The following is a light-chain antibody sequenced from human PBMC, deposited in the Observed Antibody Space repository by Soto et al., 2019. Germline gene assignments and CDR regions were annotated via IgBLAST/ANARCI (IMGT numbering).Light chain of an antibody. CDR3: QQYHNWPIT. V-gene: IGKV3-15*01. J-gene: IGKJ5*01. CDR2: DAS. Sequence: TQSPHTLSLSPGESAAVRFRVSQFIHSRYLAWYQQKPGQAPRLLIYDASTRATGIPARFSGSGSGTEFTLTISSLQSEEFTVYHCQQYHNWPITFGRGTRLEIK. CDR1: QFIHSRY.